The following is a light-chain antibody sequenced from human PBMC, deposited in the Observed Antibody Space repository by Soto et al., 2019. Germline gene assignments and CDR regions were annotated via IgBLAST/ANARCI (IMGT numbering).Light chain of an antibody. Sequence: VMTQSPATLSVSPGERATLSCRASQSVSSYLAWYQQTPGQAPRLLIFGASTRAAGFPHRFSVSGSGTEFTLPISSLHSEDFAVYYCHQYNNWPRTFGQGTRWIS. J-gene: IGKJ1*01. CDR1: QSVSSY. V-gene: IGKV3D-15*01. CDR2: GAS. CDR3: HQYNNWPRT.